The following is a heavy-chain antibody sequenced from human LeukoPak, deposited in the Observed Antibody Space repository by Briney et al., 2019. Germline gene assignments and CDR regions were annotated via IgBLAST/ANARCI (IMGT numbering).Heavy chain of an antibody. Sequence: SETLSLTCTVSGGSISSSSYYWSWIRQPPGKGLEWIGYVYYSGSTNYNPSLKSRVTISLDTSKNQFSLKLSSVTAADTAVYYCVRHPGGNPAFRFDYWGQGILATVSS. J-gene: IGHJ4*02. V-gene: IGHV4-59*08. CDR2: VYYSGST. D-gene: IGHD4-23*01. CDR3: VRHPGGNPAFRFDY. CDR1: GGSISSSSYY.